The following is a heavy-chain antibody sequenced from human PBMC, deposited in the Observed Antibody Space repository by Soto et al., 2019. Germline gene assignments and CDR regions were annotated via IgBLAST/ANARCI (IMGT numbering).Heavy chain of an antibody. V-gene: IGHV1-69*13. D-gene: IGHD2-2*01. J-gene: IGHJ6*02. CDR2: IIPILNSP. CDR1: GGTFGSYA. Sequence: WASVKVSCKASGGTFGSYAITWVRRAPGQGXEWLGGIIPILNSPAYAQKFQARVVITADEITNTAYMELNSLRFDDTAVYYCAREAPYCTSATCPKFYDMDVWGQGTTVTVSS. CDR3: AREAPYCTSATCPKFYDMDV.